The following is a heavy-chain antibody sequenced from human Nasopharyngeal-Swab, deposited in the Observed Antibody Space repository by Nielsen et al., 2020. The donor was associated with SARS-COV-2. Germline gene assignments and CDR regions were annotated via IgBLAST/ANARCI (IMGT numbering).Heavy chain of an antibody. Sequence: SETLSLTCAAYGASFSYYYWSWIRQSPGKGLEWIAEINHSGATNYTPSLKSRVTISVDTSKNQLSLKVTSVTVADTAVYLCARGIASGGPPFFDSWGQGILVTVSS. D-gene: IGHD6-13*01. CDR2: INHSGAT. J-gene: IGHJ4*02. CDR3: ARGIASGGPPFFDS. V-gene: IGHV4-34*01. CDR1: GASFSYYY.